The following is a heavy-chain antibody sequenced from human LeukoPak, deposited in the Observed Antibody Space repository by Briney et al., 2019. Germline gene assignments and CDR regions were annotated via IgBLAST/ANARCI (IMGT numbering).Heavy chain of an antibody. J-gene: IGHJ3*02. CDR3: ARDMPTTGTDFAFDI. CDR2: MNPNSGNT. V-gene: IGHV1-8*01. Sequence: GASVKVSCKASGYTFTSYDINWVRQATGQGLEGIGLMNPNSGNTGYAQKFQGRVTMARITSISTAYMELSSLRSEDTAVYYCARDMPTTGTDFAFDIWGQGTMVTVSS. D-gene: IGHD1-1*01. CDR1: GYTFTSYD.